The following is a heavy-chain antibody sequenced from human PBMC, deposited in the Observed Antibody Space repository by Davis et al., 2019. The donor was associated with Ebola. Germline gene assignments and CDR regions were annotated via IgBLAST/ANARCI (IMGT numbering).Heavy chain of an antibody. V-gene: IGHV3-23*01. CDR3: AKDAQLARHASYYFDY. J-gene: IGHJ4*02. D-gene: IGHD6-6*01. CDR2: ISGSGGST. CDR1: GFTFSSYA. Sequence: PGGSLRLSCAASGFTFSSYAMSWVRQAPGKGLEWVSAISGSGGSTYYADSVKGRFTISRDNSKNTLYLQMNSLRAEDTAVYYCAKDAQLARHASYYFDYWGQGTLVTVSS.